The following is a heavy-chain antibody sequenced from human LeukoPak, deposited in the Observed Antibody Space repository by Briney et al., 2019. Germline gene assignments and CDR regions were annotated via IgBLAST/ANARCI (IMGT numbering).Heavy chain of an antibody. CDR2: IYYSGST. V-gene: IGHV4-39*01. CDR1: GGSISSSSYY. CDR3: ARGLLVPAAISSSWLKPFDY. J-gene: IGHJ4*02. Sequence: SETLSLTCTVSGGSISSSSYYWGWIRQPPGKGLEWIGSIYYSGSTYYNPSLKSRVTISVDTSKNQFSLRLSSVTAADTAVYYCARGLLVPAAISSSWLKPFDYWGQGTLVTVSS. D-gene: IGHD2-2*01.